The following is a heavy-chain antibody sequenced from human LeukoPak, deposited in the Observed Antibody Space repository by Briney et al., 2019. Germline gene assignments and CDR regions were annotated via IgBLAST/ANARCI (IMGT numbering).Heavy chain of an antibody. J-gene: IGHJ4*02. Sequence: SETLSLTCTVSGGSISSSSYYWGWIRQHPGKGLEWIGSIYYSGSTYYNPSPKSRVTISVDTSKNQFSLKLSSVTAADTAVYYCATLSLIAAAGTWGQGTLVTVSS. V-gene: IGHV4-39*01. CDR1: GGSISSSSYY. CDR3: ATLSLIAAAGT. D-gene: IGHD6-13*01. CDR2: IYYSGST.